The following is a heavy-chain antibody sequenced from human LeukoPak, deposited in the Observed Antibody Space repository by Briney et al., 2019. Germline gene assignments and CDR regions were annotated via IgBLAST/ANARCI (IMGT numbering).Heavy chain of an antibody. J-gene: IGHJ4*02. V-gene: IGHV4-34*01. CDR2: INHSGST. Sequence: NPSETLSLTCTVYGGSISSYYWSWIRQPPGKGLEWIGEINHSGSTNYNPSLKSRVTISVDTSKNQFSLKLSSVTAADTAVYYCARVRGDGDYVTYYFDYWGQGTLVTVSS. CDR3: ARVRGDGDYVTYYFDY. D-gene: IGHD4-17*01. CDR1: GGSISSYY.